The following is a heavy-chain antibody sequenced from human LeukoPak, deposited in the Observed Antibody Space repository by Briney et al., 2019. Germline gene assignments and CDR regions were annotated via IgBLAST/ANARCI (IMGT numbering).Heavy chain of an antibody. Sequence: SETLSLTCTVSGGSIGSSSYYWGWIRQPPGKGLEWIGSIYYSGSTNYNPSLKSRVTISVDTSKNQFSLKLSSVTAADTAVYYCAKGARGITIFGVVIIRSWFDPWGQGTLVTVSS. CDR3: AKGARGITIFGVVIIRSWFDP. J-gene: IGHJ5*02. V-gene: IGHV4-39*07. D-gene: IGHD3-3*01. CDR2: IYYSGST. CDR1: GGSIGSSSYY.